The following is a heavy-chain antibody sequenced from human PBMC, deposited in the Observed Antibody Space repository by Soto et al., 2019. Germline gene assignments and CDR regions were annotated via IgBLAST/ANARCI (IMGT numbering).Heavy chain of an antibody. Sequence: SETLSLTCAVSGGSISSSNWWSWVRQPPGKGLEWIGEIYHSGSTNYNPSLKSRVTISVDKSKNQFSLKLSSVTAADTAVYYCARVYSSRWYYYGMDVWGQGTTVTVSS. CDR2: IYHSGST. J-gene: IGHJ6*02. D-gene: IGHD6-13*01. CDR3: ARVYSSRWYYYGMDV. V-gene: IGHV4-4*02. CDR1: GGSISSSNW.